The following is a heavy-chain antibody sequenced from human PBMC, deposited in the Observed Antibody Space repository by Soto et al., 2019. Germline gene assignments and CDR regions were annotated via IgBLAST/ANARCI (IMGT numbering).Heavy chain of an antibody. V-gene: IGHV1-18*01. D-gene: IGHD3-22*01. CDR2: ISPKSGSI. Sequence: AEVSCKASGYSYASNGSCWVRQANGQGLEWMGWISPKSGSIKYAQKFQGRVIMTTDTSTSTAYMELRSLRSDDTAVYYCVKDRDSNSWPSRDVWGPGTTVTVSS. CDR3: VKDRDSNSWPSRDV. CDR1: GYSYASNG. J-gene: IGHJ6*02.